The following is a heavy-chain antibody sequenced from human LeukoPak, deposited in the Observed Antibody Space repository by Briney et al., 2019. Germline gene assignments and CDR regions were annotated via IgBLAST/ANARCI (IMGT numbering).Heavy chain of an antibody. CDR2: IGQDGTDK. V-gene: IGHV3-7*01. CDR1: GFTFTNYW. CDR3: AKSGGFFDT. D-gene: IGHD1-26*01. J-gene: IGHJ4*02. Sequence: GGSLRLSCTVSGFTFTNYWMTWVRQAPGKGLEWVAKIGQDGTDKYYVDSVVGRFTISRDNAQNLLYLRMNSLRAEDTGVYFCAKSGGFFDTWGQGTVVTVSS.